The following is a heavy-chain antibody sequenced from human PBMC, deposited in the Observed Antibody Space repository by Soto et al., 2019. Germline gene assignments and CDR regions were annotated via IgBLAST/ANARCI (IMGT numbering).Heavy chain of an antibody. Sequence: QVLLVQSGAEVKKPGASVQISCKASGYTFTTYDMHWVRQAPGQRLEWMGSINANNGNPKYSQRFQGRATFTRDTAATTGYMDRSSLIAEDTAVDDGVVSRGWWAGHHWGQGTLVTVSS. CDR2: INANNGNP. D-gene: IGHD6-13*01. V-gene: IGHV1-3*01. CDR1: GYTFTTYD. J-gene: IGHJ5*02. CDR3: VVSRGWWAGHH.